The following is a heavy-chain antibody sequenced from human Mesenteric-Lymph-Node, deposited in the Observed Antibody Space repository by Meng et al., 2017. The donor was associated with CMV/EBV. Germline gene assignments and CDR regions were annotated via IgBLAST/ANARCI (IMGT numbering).Heavy chain of an antibody. CDR3: ARQSRRGDLLPGFDY. V-gene: IGHV4-31*03. D-gene: IGHD3-9*01. Sequence: LRFSCTVSGGPTNRGGFFWNWIRQHPQKGLEWIGYIYYSGSTYYNPPLKSRPTISLDTSNNQFSLRLSSVTAADTAVYHCARQSRRGDLLPGFDYWGQGLPVTVSS. CDR1: GGPTNRGGFF. CDR2: IYYSGST. J-gene: IGHJ4*02.